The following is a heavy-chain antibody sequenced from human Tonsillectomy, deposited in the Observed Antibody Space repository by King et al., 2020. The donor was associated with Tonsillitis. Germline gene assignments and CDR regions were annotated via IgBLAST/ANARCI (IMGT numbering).Heavy chain of an antibody. V-gene: IGHV4-39*02. D-gene: IGHD5-24*01. J-gene: IGHJ4*02. CDR1: GGSISSSSYY. CDR2: IYYSGST. Sequence: MQLQESGPGLVKPSETLSLTCTVSGGSISSSSYYWGWIRQPPGKGLEWIGSIYYSGSTYYNPSLKSRVTISVDTSKNHFSLKLSSVTAADTAVYYCARGICGSDGYNFDYWGQGTLVTVSS. CDR3: ARGICGSDGYNFDY.